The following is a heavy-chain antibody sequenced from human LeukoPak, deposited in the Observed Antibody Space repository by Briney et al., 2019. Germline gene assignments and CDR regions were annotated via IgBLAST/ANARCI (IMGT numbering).Heavy chain of an antibody. CDR2: IIPIFGTA. CDR1: GGTFSSYA. Sequence: SVKVSCKASGGTFSSYAISWVRQAPGQGLEWMGGIIPIFGTANYAQKFQGRVTITADESTSTAYMELSSLRSEDTAVYYCARDSAVVSRTPTAFDYWGQGTLVTVSS. CDR3: ARDSAVVSRTPTAFDY. V-gene: IGHV1-69*13. J-gene: IGHJ4*02. D-gene: IGHD3-22*01.